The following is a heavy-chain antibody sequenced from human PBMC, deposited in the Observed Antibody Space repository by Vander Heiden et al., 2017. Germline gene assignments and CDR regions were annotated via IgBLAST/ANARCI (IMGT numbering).Heavy chain of an antibody. Sequence: QLQLQESGPGLVKPSETLSLTCSVSGGSISSYFWSWIRQPPGQGLEWIGYIDNSGSTDYNPSLKSRVTISRDTSKNQVSLKLNAVTAADTAVYYCVRDRFVAVPTAAQHYYGMDVWGQGTTVTVSS. CDR3: VRDRFVAVPTAAQHYYGMDV. D-gene: IGHD2-2*01. J-gene: IGHJ6*02. V-gene: IGHV4-59*01. CDR1: GGSISSYF. CDR2: IDNSGST.